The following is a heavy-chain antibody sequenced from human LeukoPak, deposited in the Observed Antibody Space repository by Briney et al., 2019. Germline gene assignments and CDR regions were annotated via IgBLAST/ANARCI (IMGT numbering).Heavy chain of an antibody. D-gene: IGHD6-19*01. V-gene: IGHV4-61*02. Sequence: SQTLSLTCTVSGGSIRSGSYYWSWIRQPAGKGLEWIGRIYTSGSTNYNPSLKSRVTISVDTSKNQFSLKLSSVTAADTAVYYCARDKSSGWYGEGVDYWGQGTLVTVSS. CDR2: IYTSGST. J-gene: IGHJ4*02. CDR3: ARDKSSGWYGEGVDY. CDR1: GGSIRSGSYY.